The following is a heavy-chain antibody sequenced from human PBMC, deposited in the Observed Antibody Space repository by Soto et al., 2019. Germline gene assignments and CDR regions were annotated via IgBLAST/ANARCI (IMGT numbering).Heavy chain of an antibody. Sequence: QVQLQESGPGLVKPSQTLSLTCDVSGASVTRAGSYWGWIRQRPGQGLEWIGYIYFDGTTYYNPSLKSRVIISADTSRNQFSLSLSFLTVADTAVYYCATRTTVTTFDYWGQGTLVTVSS. D-gene: IGHD4-17*01. V-gene: IGHV4-31*11. CDR3: ATRTTVTTFDY. CDR2: IYFDGTT. J-gene: IGHJ4*02. CDR1: GASVTRAGSY.